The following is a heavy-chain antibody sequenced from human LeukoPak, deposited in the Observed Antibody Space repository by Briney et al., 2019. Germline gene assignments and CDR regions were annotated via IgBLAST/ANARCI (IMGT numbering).Heavy chain of an antibody. Sequence: ASVKVSCKASGYTFTGYYMHWVQQAPGQGLEWMGWMNPNSGNTGYAQKFQGRVTITRNTSISTAYMELSSLRSEDTAVYYCARGVGSLYYFDYWGQGTLVTVSS. CDR1: GYTFTGYY. V-gene: IGHV1-8*03. CDR2: MNPNSGNT. D-gene: IGHD2-2*03. CDR3: ARGVGSLYYFDY. J-gene: IGHJ4*02.